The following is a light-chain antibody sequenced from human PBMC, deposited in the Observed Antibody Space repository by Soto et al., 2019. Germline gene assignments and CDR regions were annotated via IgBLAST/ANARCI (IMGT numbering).Light chain of an antibody. V-gene: IGKV1-5*03. Sequence: DIQMTQSPSTLSGSVGDRVTITCRASQTISSWLAWYQQKPGKAPKLLIYKASTLKSGVPSRFSGSGSGTGFTLTIISLQPEDFATYFCQQSYNTPWTFGQGTKVDIK. CDR3: QQSYNTPWT. J-gene: IGKJ1*01. CDR1: QTISSW. CDR2: KAS.